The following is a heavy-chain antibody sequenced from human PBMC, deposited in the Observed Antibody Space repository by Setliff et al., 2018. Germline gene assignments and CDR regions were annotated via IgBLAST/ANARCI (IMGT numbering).Heavy chain of an antibody. CDR2: INNDGSVT. Sequence: PGGSLRLSCAASGFTLSHNWMNWVRQGPGKGLVLVSYINNDGSVTKYGDSVKGRFTISRDNAKNSLSLQMNSLRTEDTAVYYCFGAGTCSYWGQGTLVTVSS. J-gene: IGHJ4*02. CDR1: GFTLSHNW. D-gene: IGHD3-10*01. CDR3: FGAGTCSY. V-gene: IGHV3-74*01.